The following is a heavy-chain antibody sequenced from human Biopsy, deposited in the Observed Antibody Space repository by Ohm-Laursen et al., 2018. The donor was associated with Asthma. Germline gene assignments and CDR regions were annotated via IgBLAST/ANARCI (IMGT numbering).Heavy chain of an antibody. CDR2: IKRDGTEK. J-gene: IGHJ1*01. CDR3: ARTFHFWRPYHAEHYQL. V-gene: IGHV3-7*01. D-gene: IGHD3-3*02. CDR1: GFTFGDYW. Sequence: SLRLSCSASGFTFGDYWMSWVRQVPGKGLEWVANIKRDGTEKNHVDSLKGRFTISRDNAKNSLYLQMNSLRAEDTAVYYCARTFHFWRPYHAEHYQLWGQGTLVTVPS.